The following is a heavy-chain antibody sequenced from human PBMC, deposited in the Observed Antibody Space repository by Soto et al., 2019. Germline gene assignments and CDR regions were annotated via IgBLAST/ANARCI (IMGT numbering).Heavy chain of an antibody. CDR2: IIPIFGTA. D-gene: IGHD6-19*01. CDR1: GGTFSSYA. V-gene: IGHV1-69*06. CDR3: ARRDDSSGWYWCWFDP. Sequence: SVKVSCKASGGTFSSYAISWVRQAPGQGLEWMGGIIPIFGTANYAQKFQGRVTITADKSTSTAYMELSSLRSEDTAVYYCARRDDSSGWYWCWFDPWGQGTLVTVSS. J-gene: IGHJ5*02.